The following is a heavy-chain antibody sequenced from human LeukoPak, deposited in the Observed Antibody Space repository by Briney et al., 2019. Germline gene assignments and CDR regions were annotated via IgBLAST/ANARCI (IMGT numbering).Heavy chain of an antibody. CDR1: GYSFTNYW. Sequence: GESLKISCQGSGYSFTNYWIGWVRQMPGKGLEWMGIISPGDSNTRYSPSFQGQVIISTDKSISTAYLQWSSLKASDTAMYYCARSPIGYSSSWYQGYFDYWGQGTLVTVSS. V-gene: IGHV5-51*01. J-gene: IGHJ4*02. CDR2: ISPGDSNT. CDR3: ARSPIGYSSSWYQGYFDY. D-gene: IGHD6-13*01.